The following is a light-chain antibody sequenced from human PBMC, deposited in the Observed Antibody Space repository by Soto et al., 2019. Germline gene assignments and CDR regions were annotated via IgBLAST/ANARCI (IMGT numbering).Light chain of an antibody. J-gene: IGLJ1*01. CDR1: SSDVGGYNY. V-gene: IGLV2-14*01. CDR2: DVR. CDR3: SSYTTSSTYV. Sequence: QSALTQPASVSGSPGQSITISCTGTSSDVGGYNYVSWYQQHPGKAPKLMIYDVRNRPSGVSNRFSGSKSVNTASLTISGHHAEDEAYYYCSSYTTSSTYVFGTGTKLTVL.